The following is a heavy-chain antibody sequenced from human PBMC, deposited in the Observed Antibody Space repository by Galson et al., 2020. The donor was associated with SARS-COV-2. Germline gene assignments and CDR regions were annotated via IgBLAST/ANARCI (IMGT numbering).Heavy chain of an antibody. J-gene: IGHJ6*02. CDR2: FDPEDGET. CDR3: ATSFAIMTTTTTTYYYYGMDV. D-gene: IGHD4-17*01. CDR1: GYTLTELS. V-gene: IGHV1-24*01. Sequence: ASVKVSCKVSGYTLTELSMHWVRQAPGKGLEWMGGFDPEDGETIYAQKFQGRVTMTEDTSTDTAYMELSSLRSEDTAVYYCATSFAIMTTTTTTYYYYGMDVWGQGTTVTVSS.